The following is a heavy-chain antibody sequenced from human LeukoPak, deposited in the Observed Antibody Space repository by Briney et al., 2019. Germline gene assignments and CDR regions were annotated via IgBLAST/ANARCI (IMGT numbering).Heavy chain of an antibody. Sequence: PGGSLRLSCAASGFTFSSYWMSWVRQAPGKGLEWVGFIRSKAYGGTTEYAASVKGRFTISRDDSKSIAYLQMNSLKTEDTAVYYCTAMTYYYDSKTSPVGYWGQGTLVTVSS. CDR2: IRSKAYGGTT. CDR3: TAMTYYYDSKTSPVGY. D-gene: IGHD3-22*01. V-gene: IGHV3-49*04. J-gene: IGHJ4*02. CDR1: GFTFSSYW.